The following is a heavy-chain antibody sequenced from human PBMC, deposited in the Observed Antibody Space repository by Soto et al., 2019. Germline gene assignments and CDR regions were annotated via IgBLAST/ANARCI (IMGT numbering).Heavy chain of an antibody. CDR3: ARDGGGITIFGVPPTARYYMDV. Sequence: EVQLVESGGGLVQPGGSLRLSCAASGFTVSSNYMSWVRQAPGKGLEWVSVIYSGGSTYYADSVKGRFTISRDNSKNTLYLQMNSLRAEDTAVYYCARDGGGITIFGVPPTARYYMDVWGKGTTITVSS. CDR2: IYSGGST. D-gene: IGHD3-3*01. V-gene: IGHV3-66*01. CDR1: GFTVSSNY. J-gene: IGHJ6*03.